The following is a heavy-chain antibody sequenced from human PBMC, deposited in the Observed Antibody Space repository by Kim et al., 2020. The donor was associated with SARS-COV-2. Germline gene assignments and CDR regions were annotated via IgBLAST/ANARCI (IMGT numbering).Heavy chain of an antibody. V-gene: IGHV1-69*13. CDR2: IIPIFGTA. Sequence: SVKVSCKASGGTFSSYAISWVRQAPGQGLEWMGGIIPIFGTANYAQKFQGRVTITADESTSTAYMELSSLRSEDTAVYYCARDNGWHGGNPRINWFDPWGQGTLVTVSS. CDR1: GGTFSSYA. CDR3: ARDNGWHGGNPRINWFDP. J-gene: IGHJ5*02. D-gene: IGHD2-15*01.